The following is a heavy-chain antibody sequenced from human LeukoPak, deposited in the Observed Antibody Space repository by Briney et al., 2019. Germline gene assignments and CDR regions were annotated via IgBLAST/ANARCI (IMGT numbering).Heavy chain of an antibody. CDR2: ISAYNGNT. Sequence: ASVKVSCKASGYTFTSYGISWVRQAPGQGLAWMGWISAYNGNTNYAQKLQGRVTMTTDTSTSTAYMELRSVRSDDTAVYYCARDQRDGSGSAQYCMDVWGQGTTVTVSS. J-gene: IGHJ6*02. V-gene: IGHV1-18*01. CDR3: ARDQRDGSGSAQYCMDV. CDR1: GYTFTSYG. D-gene: IGHD3-10*01.